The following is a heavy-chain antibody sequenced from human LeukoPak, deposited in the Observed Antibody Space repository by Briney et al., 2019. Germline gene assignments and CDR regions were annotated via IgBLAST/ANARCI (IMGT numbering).Heavy chain of an antibody. CDR1: GGSVSSGSYY. J-gene: IGHJ4*02. CDR2: IYHSGST. V-gene: IGHV4-61*01. Sequence: SETLSLTCSVSGGSVSSGSYYWSWIRQPPGKGLEWIGYIYHSGSTKYNPSLKSRVTISIDTSKNQFSLKLSSVTAADTAAYYCARQGGSPSNLDYWGQGTLVTVSS. CDR3: ARQGGSPSNLDY. D-gene: IGHD1-26*01.